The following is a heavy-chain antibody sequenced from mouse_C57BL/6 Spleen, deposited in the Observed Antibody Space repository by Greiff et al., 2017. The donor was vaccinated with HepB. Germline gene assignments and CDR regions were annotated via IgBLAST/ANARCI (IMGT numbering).Heavy chain of an antibody. D-gene: IGHD1-1*01. Sequence: EVQVVESGGDLVKPGGSLKLSCAASGFTFSSYGMSWVRQTPDKRLEWVATISSGGSYTYYPDSVKGRFTISRDNAKNTLYLQMSSLKSEDTAMYYCARPPPNYYGSSYYFDYWGQGTTLTVSS. CDR2: ISSGGSYT. CDR3: ARPPPNYYGSSYYFDY. CDR1: GFTFSSYG. J-gene: IGHJ2*01. V-gene: IGHV5-6*01.